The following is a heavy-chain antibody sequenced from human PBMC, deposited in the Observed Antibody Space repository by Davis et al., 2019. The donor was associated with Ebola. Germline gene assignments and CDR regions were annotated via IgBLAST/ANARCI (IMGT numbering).Heavy chain of an antibody. CDR3: ARGGGWIQLWLPPSLDDY. V-gene: IGHV3-7*01. CDR1: AFTFSNYA. J-gene: IGHJ4*02. Sequence: PGGSLRLSCAASAFTFSNYAMSWVRQAPGKGLEWVANLKQDGSEKYYADSVKGRFTISRDNSKNTLYLQMNSLRAEDTAVYYCARGGGWIQLWLPPSLDDYWGQGTLVTVSS. CDR2: LKQDGSEK. D-gene: IGHD5-18*01.